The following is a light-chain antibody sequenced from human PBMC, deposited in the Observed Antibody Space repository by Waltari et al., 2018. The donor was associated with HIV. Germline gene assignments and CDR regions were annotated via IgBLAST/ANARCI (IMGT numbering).Light chain of an antibody. J-gene: IGLJ2*01. V-gene: IGLV1-44*01. CDR1: SSNTGTNT. Sequence: QSVLTQPPSASGTLGQGVTISCFGSSSNTGTNTVNWYQPLPGAAPKLIIFRNHQRPSGVPDRFSGSQSGTSAFLTITGLLPGDEATYYCAAWDASLHVVFGGGTQLTVL. CDR2: RNH. CDR3: AAWDASLHVV.